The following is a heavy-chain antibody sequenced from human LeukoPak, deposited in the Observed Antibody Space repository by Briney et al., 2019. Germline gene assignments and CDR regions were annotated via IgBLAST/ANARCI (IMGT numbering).Heavy chain of an antibody. CDR2: SYPGDSDT. Sequence: GESLKISCTGSGYRFTDYWIGWVRQMPGKGLEWMGISYPGDSDTRYSPSFQGQVTISADKSINTAHLQWSSLKASDTAMYYCARGAAGTIPDYYYFGMDVWGQGTTVTVSS. CDR1: GYRFTDYW. J-gene: IGHJ6*02. D-gene: IGHD1-7*01. CDR3: ARGAAGTIPDYYYFGMDV. V-gene: IGHV5-51*01.